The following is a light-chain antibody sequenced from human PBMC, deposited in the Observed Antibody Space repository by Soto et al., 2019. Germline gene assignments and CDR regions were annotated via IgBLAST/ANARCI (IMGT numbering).Light chain of an antibody. J-gene: IGKJ1*01. CDR3: QQYSNWHLST. CDR2: GAS. V-gene: IGKV3-15*01. CDR1: QSVSSN. Sequence: VLTESPGSLSLSAGERATLPCSAIQSVSSNLGWYQQQHGQAGTLLIYGASTRATGIPARFSGSGSGTEFTPTISSLQYEDFAVYYCQQYSNWHLSTCGQGTRLEIK.